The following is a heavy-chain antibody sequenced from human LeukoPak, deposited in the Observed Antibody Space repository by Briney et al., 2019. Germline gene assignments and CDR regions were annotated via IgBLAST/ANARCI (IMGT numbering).Heavy chain of an antibody. J-gene: IGHJ4*02. V-gene: IGHV4-30-4*07. CDR1: GGSISSGGYS. D-gene: IGHD3-10*01. Sequence: PSETLSLTCAVSGGSISSGGYSWSWIRQPPGKGLEWIGYIYYSGSTYYNPSLKSRVTISVDTSKNQFSLKLSSVTAADTAVYYCARGFGEFPFDYWGQGTLVTVSS. CDR3: ARGFGEFPFDY. CDR2: IYYSGST.